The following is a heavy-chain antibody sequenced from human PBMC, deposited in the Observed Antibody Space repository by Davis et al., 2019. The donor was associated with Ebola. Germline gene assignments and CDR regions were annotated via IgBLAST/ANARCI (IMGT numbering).Heavy chain of an antibody. V-gene: IGHV1-8*01. J-gene: IGHJ3*02. CDR2: MNPNSGNT. Sequence: ASVKVSCKASGYTFTSYDINWVRQATGQGLEWMGWMNPNSGNTGYAQKFQGRVTMTRNTSISTAYMELSSLRSEDTAVYYCARDAYSYGTYYDILTDAFDIWGQGTMVTVSS. D-gene: IGHD3-9*01. CDR3: ARDAYSYGTYYDILTDAFDI. CDR1: GYTFTSYD.